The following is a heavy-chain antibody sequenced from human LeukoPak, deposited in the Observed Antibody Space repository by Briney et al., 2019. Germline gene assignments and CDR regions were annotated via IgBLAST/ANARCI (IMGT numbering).Heavy chain of an antibody. Sequence: PSETLSLTCTVSGGSVNSYYWSWIRQPAGKGLEWIGHIYASGSNDYNPSLKSRVTMSLDMAKNQFSLKLSSVTAADTAVYYCARLARIVGASHYWGQGTLVTVSS. D-gene: IGHD1-26*01. CDR2: IYASGSN. J-gene: IGHJ4*02. V-gene: IGHV4-4*07. CDR3: ARLARIVGASHY. CDR1: GGSVNSYY.